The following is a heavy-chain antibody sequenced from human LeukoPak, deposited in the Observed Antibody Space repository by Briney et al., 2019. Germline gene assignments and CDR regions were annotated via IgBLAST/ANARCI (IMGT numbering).Heavy chain of an antibody. V-gene: IGHV5-51*01. J-gene: IGHJ4*02. CDR1: GYSFTSYW. CDR2: IYPGDSDT. D-gene: IGHD6-13*01. Sequence: GESLKISSKGSGYSFTSYWIGWVRQMPGKGLEGMGIIYPGDSDTRYSPSFQGQVTISADKSITTAYLQWSSLKASDTAMYYCATTGSSGWYYFDYWGQGTLVTVSS. CDR3: ATTGSSGWYYFDY.